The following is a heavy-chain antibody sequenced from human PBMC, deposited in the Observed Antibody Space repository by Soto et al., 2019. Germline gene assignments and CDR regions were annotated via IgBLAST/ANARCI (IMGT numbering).Heavy chain of an antibody. D-gene: IGHD1-26*01. V-gene: IGHV4-39*01. CDR3: ARRRIVPTTNFDY. CDR1: GDSISSSSFY. Sequence: SETLSLTCTVSGDSISSSSFYWVWIRQPPGKGLGWIGHTFHTAATYQNPTLKSRLRMSVDTSKNQFSLNLSSVTATDTAVYCCARRRIVPTTNFDYWGQGTLVTVSS. J-gene: IGHJ4*02. CDR2: TFHTAAT.